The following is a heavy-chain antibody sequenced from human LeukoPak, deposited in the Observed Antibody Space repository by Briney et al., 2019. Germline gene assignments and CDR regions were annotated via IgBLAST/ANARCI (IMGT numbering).Heavy chain of an antibody. CDR3: AKSRSYRLQYYIDY. CDR1: GFTFSSYG. D-gene: IGHD3-16*02. V-gene: IGHV3-30*18. Sequence: GGSLRLSCAASGFTFSSYGMYWVRQAPGKGLEWVAVISYDGSNKYYADSVKGRFTISRDNSKNTLYLQMNSLRPEDTAVYYCAKSRSYRLQYYIDYWGQGTLVTVSS. CDR2: ISYDGSNK. J-gene: IGHJ4*02.